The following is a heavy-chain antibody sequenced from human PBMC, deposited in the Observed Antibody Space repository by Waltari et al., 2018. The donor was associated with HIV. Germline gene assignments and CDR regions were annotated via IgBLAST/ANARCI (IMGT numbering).Heavy chain of an antibody. CDR2: ISSSGS. V-gene: IGHV3-21*01. D-gene: IGHD4-17*01. Sequence: EVQLVESGGGLVKPGGSLRLSCAGSGFTFSSYDMNWVRQAPGKGLQWVSSISSSGSYYADSVKGRFTISRDNAKNSLYPQMNSLRVEDTAVYHCARVSDYGDFLFGYWGPGTLVTVSS. CDR1: GFTFSSYD. CDR3: ARVSDYGDFLFGY. J-gene: IGHJ4*02.